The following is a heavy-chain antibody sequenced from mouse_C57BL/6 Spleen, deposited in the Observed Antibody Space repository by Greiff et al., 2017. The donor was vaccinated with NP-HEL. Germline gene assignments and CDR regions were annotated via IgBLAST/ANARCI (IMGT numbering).Heavy chain of an antibody. CDR3: TTDYGSSHEAMDY. J-gene: IGHJ4*01. V-gene: IGHV14-4*01. Sequence: EVQLQQSGAELVRPGASVKLSCTASGFNIKDDYMHWVKQRPEQGLEWIGWIDPENGDTEYASKFQGKATITADTSSNTAYLQLSSLTSEDTAVYYCTTDYGSSHEAMDYWGQGTSVTVSS. D-gene: IGHD1-1*01. CDR2: IDPENGDT. CDR1: GFNIKDDY.